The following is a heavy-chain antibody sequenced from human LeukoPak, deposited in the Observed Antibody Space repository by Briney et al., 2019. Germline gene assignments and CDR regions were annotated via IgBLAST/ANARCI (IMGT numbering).Heavy chain of an antibody. J-gene: IGHJ4*02. CDR1: GGSISSSSYY. Sequence: PSETLSLTCTVSGGSISSSSYYWGWIRQPPGKGLEWIGSIYYSGSTYYNPSLNSRFTISVYTSKNQFSLKLSSVTAADTAVYYCAAMGVEVYWGQGTLVTVSS. CDR3: AAMGVEVY. D-gene: IGHD3-16*01. V-gene: IGHV4-39*01. CDR2: IYYSGST.